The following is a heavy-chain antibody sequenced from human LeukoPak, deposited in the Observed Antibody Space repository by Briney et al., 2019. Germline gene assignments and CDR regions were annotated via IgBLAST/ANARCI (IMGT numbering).Heavy chain of an antibody. V-gene: IGHV3-23*01. CDR2: ISGSGGST. CDR3: AKDHPTITMVRGEDAFDI. CDR1: GFTFSSYA. J-gene: IGHJ3*02. D-gene: IGHD3-10*01. Sequence: GGSLRLSCAASGFTFSSYAMSWVRQAPGKGLEWVSAISGSGGSTYYADSVKGRFTISRDNSKNTLYLQMNSLRAEDTAVYYCAKDHPTITMVRGEDAFDIWGQGTMVTVSS.